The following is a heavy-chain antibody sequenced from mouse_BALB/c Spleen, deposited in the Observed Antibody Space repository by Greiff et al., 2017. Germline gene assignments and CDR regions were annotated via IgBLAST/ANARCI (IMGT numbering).Heavy chain of an antibody. CDR1: GFTFSSYA. CDR3: ARQDYRYDDYIDY. V-gene: IGHV5-9-3*01. CDR2: ISSGGSYT. D-gene: IGHD2-14*01. Sequence: EVKLMESGGGLVKPGGSLKLSCAASGFTFSSYAMSWVRQTPEKRLEWVATISSGGSYTYYPDSVKGRFTISRDNAKNTLYLQMSSLRSEDTAMYYCARQDYRYDDYIDYWGQGTTLTVSS. J-gene: IGHJ2*01.